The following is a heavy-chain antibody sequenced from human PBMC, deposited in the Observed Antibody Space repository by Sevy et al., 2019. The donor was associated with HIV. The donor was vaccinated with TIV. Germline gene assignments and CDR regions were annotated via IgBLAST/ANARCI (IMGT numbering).Heavy chain of an antibody. CDR2: MNPNSGNT. Sequence: ASVKVSCKASGYTFTSYDINWVRQATGQGLEWMGWMNPNSGNTGYAQKFQGRVTMTRNTSISTAYMELSSLRSEDTAVYYWARGRFLEWLTTRTDAFDIWGQGTMVTVSS. V-gene: IGHV1-8*01. D-gene: IGHD3-3*01. J-gene: IGHJ3*02. CDR1: GYTFTSYD. CDR3: ARGRFLEWLTTRTDAFDI.